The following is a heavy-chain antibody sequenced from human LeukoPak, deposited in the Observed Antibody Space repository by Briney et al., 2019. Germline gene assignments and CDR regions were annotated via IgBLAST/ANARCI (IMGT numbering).Heavy chain of an antibody. D-gene: IGHD5-18*01. CDR2: MNPNSGNT. CDR3: ARAPWIQLWSNYYYYMDV. CDR1: GYTFTSYD. Sequence: ASVKVSCKASGYTFTSYDINWVRRATGQGLEWMGWMNPNSGNTGYAQKFQGRVTMTRNTSISTAYMELSSLRSEDTAVYYCARAPWIQLWSNYYYYMDVWGKGTTVTVSS. V-gene: IGHV1-8*01. J-gene: IGHJ6*03.